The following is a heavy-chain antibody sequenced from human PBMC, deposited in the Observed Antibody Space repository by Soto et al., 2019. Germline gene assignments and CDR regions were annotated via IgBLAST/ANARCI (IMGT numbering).Heavy chain of an antibody. J-gene: IGHJ5*02. CDR2: IYSSGSN. D-gene: IGHD3-3*01. V-gene: IGHV4-4*07. CDR3: ARGYESGYTFGHDL. CDR1: GASISSTY. Sequence: QVQLHESGPGLVKPSATLSLTCTVSGASISSTYWSWVRQPAGRGLEWIGRIYSSGSNNYNPSLESRVTMSVDTSKNQFSLTLRSVTAADTAVYFCARGYESGYTFGHDLWGQGTLVTVSS.